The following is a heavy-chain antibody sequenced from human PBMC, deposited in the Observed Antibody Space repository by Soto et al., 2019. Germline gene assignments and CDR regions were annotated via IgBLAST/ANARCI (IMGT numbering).Heavy chain of an antibody. D-gene: IGHD3-22*01. CDR2: IYSGGST. V-gene: IGHV3-53*01. CDR1: GFTVSSNY. J-gene: IGHJ3*02. Sequence: GGSLRLSCAASGFTVSSNYMSWVRQAQGKGLEWVSVIYSGGSTYYADSVKGRFTISRDNSKNTLYLQMNSLRAEDTAVYYCARVYYDSSGYYLGAFDIWGQGTMVTVSS. CDR3: ARVYYDSSGYYLGAFDI.